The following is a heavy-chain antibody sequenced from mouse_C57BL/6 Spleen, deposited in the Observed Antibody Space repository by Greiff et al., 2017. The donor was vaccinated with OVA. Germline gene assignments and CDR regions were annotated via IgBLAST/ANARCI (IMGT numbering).Heavy chain of an antibody. J-gene: IGHJ4*01. CDR1: GFTFSSYG. CDR2: ISSGGSYT. Sequence: EVQLQESGGDLVKPGGSLKLSCAASGFTFSSYGMSWVRQTPDKRLEWVATISSGGSYTYYPDSVKGRFTISRDNAKNTLYLQMSSLKSEDTAMYYCARHYSNLSIYAMDYWGQGTSVTVSS. D-gene: IGHD2-5*01. V-gene: IGHV5-6*01. CDR3: ARHYSNLSIYAMDY.